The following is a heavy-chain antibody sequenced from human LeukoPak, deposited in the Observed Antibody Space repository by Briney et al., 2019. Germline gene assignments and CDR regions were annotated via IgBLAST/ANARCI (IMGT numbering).Heavy chain of an antibody. CDR1: GFTFSTYS. CDR3: AKDPNGDYVGAFDS. Sequence: PGGSLRLSCAASGFTFSTYSMNWVRQAPGKGLEWVSYINSSGIIIYYADSVKGRFTISRDNSKNTLYLQMNSLRVEDTAVYYCAKDPNGDYVGAFDSWGQGTMVTVSS. CDR2: INSSGIII. V-gene: IGHV3-48*01. D-gene: IGHD4-17*01. J-gene: IGHJ3*02.